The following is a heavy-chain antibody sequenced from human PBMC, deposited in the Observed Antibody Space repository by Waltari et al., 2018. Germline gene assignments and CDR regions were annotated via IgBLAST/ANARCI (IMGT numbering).Heavy chain of an antibody. V-gene: IGHV3-21*01. Sequence: EVQLVESGGGLVKPGGSLRLACAASGFTFSSYSMNWVRQAPGKGLEWVSSISSSSSYIYYADSVKGRFTISRDNAKNSLYLQMNSLRAEDTAVYYCARGGTVVYDYWGQGTLVTVSS. CDR3: ARGGTVVYDY. D-gene: IGHD4-17*01. CDR2: ISSSSSYI. J-gene: IGHJ4*02. CDR1: GFTFSSYS.